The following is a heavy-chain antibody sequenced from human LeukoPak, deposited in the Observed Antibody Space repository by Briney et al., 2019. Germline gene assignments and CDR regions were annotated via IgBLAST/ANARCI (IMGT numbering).Heavy chain of an antibody. D-gene: IGHD2-2*02. CDR2: MYYGGSI. J-gene: IGHJ4*02. CDR3: ARYSDSSCYTSFAY. Sequence: SETLSLTCTVSGGSISSYYWGWIRQPPGKGLEWIGSMYYGGSIYYNPSLKSRVIISVETSKNQFSLKLSSVTAADTAVYYCARYSDSSCYTSFAYWGQGTLVTVSS. V-gene: IGHV4-39*01. CDR1: GGSISSYY.